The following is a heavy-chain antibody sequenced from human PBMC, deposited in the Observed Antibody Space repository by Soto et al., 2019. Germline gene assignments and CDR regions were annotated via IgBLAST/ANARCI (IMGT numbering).Heavy chain of an antibody. CDR1: GGSISSYY. CDR3: ARDRVEPDAFDI. Sequence: SETLSLTCTVSGGSISSYYWSWIRQPPGKGLEWIGYIYYSGSTNYNPSLKSRVTISVDTSKNQFSLKLSSVTAADTAVYYCARDRVEPDAFDIWGQGTMVTVSS. D-gene: IGHD1-26*01. J-gene: IGHJ3*02. CDR2: IYYSGST. V-gene: IGHV4-59*01.